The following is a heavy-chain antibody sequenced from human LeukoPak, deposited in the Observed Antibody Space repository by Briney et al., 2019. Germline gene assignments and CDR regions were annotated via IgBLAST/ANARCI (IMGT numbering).Heavy chain of an antibody. CDR1: GFTFRTYS. Sequence: PGGSLRLSCAVPGFTFRTYSMNWVRQAPGKGLEWVSSISKSSSYIYYADSVKGRFTISRDNAKNSLYLHINSLRAEDTAVYYCARDQRDNDYWSGLVDIWGQGTMVTVSS. CDR3: ARDQRDNDYWSGLVDI. D-gene: IGHD3-3*01. CDR2: ISKSSSYI. J-gene: IGHJ3*02. V-gene: IGHV3-21*01.